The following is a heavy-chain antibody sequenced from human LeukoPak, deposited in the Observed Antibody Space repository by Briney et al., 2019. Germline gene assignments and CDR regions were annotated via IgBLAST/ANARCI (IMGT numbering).Heavy chain of an antibody. CDR3: AKSGGYGLIDY. Sequence: SETLSLTCAVYGGSFSGYYWSWIRQPPGKGLEWIGNIYYTGNTYYNASLQSRVTISIDTSKNQFSLRLNSVTAADTAMYYCAKSGGYGLIDYWGQGTLVTVSS. CDR1: GGSFSGYY. J-gene: IGHJ4*02. CDR2: IYYTGNT. D-gene: IGHD1-26*01. V-gene: IGHV4-34*01.